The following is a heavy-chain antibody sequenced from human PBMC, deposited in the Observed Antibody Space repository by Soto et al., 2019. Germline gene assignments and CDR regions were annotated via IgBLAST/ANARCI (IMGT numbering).Heavy chain of an antibody. Sequence: QVTWKESGPVLVKPTETLTLTCTVSGFSLSNARMGVRWIRQPPGKALEWLAHIFSNDEKSYSTSLKSRLTISKDTYKSQGVLTMDHMDPVDTATYYCARIGPGRDSSGQLDYWGQGTLVTVSS. CDR3: ARIGPGRDSSGQLDY. CDR2: IFSNDEK. V-gene: IGHV2-26*01. J-gene: IGHJ4*02. CDR1: GFSLSNARMG. D-gene: IGHD3-22*01.